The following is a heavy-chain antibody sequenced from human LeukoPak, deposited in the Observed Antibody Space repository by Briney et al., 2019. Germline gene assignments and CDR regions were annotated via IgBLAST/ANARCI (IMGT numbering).Heavy chain of an antibody. CDR2: INHSGST. V-gene: IGHV4-34*01. CDR3: ARRRLDGYGFTTHYLDY. D-gene: IGHD5-18*01. Sequence: LRLSCAASGFTFSNYAMHWIRQPPGKGLEWIGEINHSGSTNYNPSLKSRVTISVDTSKNQFSLKLSSVTAADTAVYYCARRRLDGYGFTTHYLDYWGQGALVTVSS. J-gene: IGHJ4*02. CDR1: GFTFSNYA.